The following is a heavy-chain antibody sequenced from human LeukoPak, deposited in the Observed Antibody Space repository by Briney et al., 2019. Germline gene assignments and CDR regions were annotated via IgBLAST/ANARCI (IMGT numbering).Heavy chain of an antibody. Sequence: SETLSLTCTVSGGSISSYYWSWIRQPAGKGLEWIGRIYTSGSTNYNPSLKSRVTMSVDTSKNQFSLKLSSVTAADTAVYYCARGVYDFWSGPGDRAFDIWGQGTMVTVSS. V-gene: IGHV4-4*07. CDR1: GGSISSYY. CDR3: ARGVYDFWSGPGDRAFDI. CDR2: IYTSGST. D-gene: IGHD3-3*01. J-gene: IGHJ3*02.